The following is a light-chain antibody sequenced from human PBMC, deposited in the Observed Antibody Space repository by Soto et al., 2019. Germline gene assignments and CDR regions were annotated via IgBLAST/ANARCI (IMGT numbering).Light chain of an antibody. CDR3: QQYNKWPRT. Sequence: ERVLTQSPTTVSVSPGEGATLSFMASQSVNIHLAWYQQKPGQAPRLLIYGASARATGIPAKFSGSGSGTEFTLTISSLQSEDFAVYYCQQYNKWPRTFGQGTKVDIK. CDR2: GAS. CDR1: QSVNIH. J-gene: IGKJ1*01. V-gene: IGKV3D-15*01.